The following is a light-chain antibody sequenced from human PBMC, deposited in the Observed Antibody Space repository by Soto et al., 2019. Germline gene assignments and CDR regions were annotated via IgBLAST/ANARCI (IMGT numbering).Light chain of an antibody. CDR1: NIGSRS. Sequence: SYELTQPPSVSVAPGRTATITCGGDNIGSRSVHWYQQRPGQAPVLVVYDDKERPSGIPERFSGSNSGNTATLTITRVEDGDEADYYCQVWVSNSEWVFGGGTKLTVL. CDR3: QVWVSNSEWV. CDR2: DDK. V-gene: IGLV3-21*02. J-gene: IGLJ3*02.